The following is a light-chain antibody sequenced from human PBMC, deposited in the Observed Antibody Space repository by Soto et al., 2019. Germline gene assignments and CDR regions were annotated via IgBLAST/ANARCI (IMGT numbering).Light chain of an antibody. CDR1: RSVLYSSNNKNY. Sequence: DIVMTQSPDSLAVSLGERATINCKSSRSVLYSSNNKNYLALYQQKPGQPPKLLIYWASTRESGVPDRFSGSGSGTDFTLTISSLQAEDVAVYYCQQYYSTPPFGGGTKVDI. V-gene: IGKV4-1*01. CDR2: WAS. J-gene: IGKJ4*01. CDR3: QQYYSTPP.